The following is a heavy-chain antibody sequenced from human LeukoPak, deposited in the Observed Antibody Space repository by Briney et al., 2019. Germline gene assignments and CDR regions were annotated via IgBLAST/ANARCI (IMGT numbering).Heavy chain of an antibody. V-gene: IGHV1-18*04. CDR2: TSYNGNT. J-gene: IGHJ4*02. Sequence: ASVKVSCKASGYTFSNYGISWVRQAPGLGLEWMGWTSYNGNTNYAQKFQDRVTMTTDTSTTTAYMELRSLESDDTAAYYCSRHSGNGLQALGYWGQGTLVTVSS. CDR1: GYTFSNYG. CDR3: SRHSGNGLQALGY. D-gene: IGHD5-12*01.